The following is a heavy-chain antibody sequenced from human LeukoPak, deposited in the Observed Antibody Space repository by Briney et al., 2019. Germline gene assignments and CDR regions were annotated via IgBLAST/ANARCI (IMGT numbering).Heavy chain of an antibody. Sequence: GRSLRLSCAASGLTPSSYAMHWVRQAPGKGLEWGAIISYDGSNEHYADSVKGRFTISRDNSKNTLYLQMNSLRAEDTAIYYCTRGRGSYSLDYWGRGTLVTVSS. D-gene: IGHD1-26*01. CDR2: ISYDGSNE. CDR1: GLTPSSYA. CDR3: TRGRGSYSLDY. J-gene: IGHJ4*02. V-gene: IGHV3-30*01.